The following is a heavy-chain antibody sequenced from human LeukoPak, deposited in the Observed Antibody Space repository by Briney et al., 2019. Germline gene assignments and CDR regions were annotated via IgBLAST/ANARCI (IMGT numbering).Heavy chain of an antibody. CDR3: ARYEPIVVVNGYFDY. CDR2: IYYSGST. D-gene: IGHD2-15*01. V-gene: IGHV4-59*08. CDR1: GGSISSYY. J-gene: IGHJ4*02. Sequence: SETLSLTCTVSGGSISSYYWSWIRQPPGKGLEWIGYIYYSGSTNYNPSLKSRVTISVDTSKNQFSLKLSSVTAADTAVYYCARYEPIVVVNGYFDYWGQGTLVTVSS.